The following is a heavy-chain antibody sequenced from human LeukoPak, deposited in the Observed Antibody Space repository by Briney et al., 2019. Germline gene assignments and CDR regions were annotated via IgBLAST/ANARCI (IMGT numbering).Heavy chain of an antibody. CDR1: GFTFSSYS. CDR3: AREALVIGNAFDI. Sequence: GGSLRLSCAASGFTFSSYSMNWVRQAPGKGLEWVSSISSGSSYIYYADSVKGRFTISRDNAENSLYLQMNSLKAEDTAVYYCAREALVIGNAFDIWGQGTMVTVSS. D-gene: IGHD1-20*01. CDR2: ISSGSSYI. V-gene: IGHV3-21*01. J-gene: IGHJ3*02.